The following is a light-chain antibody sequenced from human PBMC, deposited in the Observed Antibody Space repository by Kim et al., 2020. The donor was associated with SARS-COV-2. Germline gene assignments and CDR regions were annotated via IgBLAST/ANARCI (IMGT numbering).Light chain of an antibody. V-gene: IGKV1-16*02. CDR2: GAF. Sequence: ASVGDRVTITCRASQDITYHLAWFQQKPGKAPKSLIYGAFKLQSGVPSKFSGSGFGTDFTLTISSLEAEDFATYYCQQYSTYPLTFGGGTKVDIK. CDR1: QDITYH. J-gene: IGKJ4*01. CDR3: QQYSTYPLT.